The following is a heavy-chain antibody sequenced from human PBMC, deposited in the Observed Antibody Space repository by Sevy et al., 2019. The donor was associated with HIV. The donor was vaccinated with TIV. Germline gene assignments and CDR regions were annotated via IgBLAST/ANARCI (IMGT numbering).Heavy chain of an antibody. J-gene: IGHJ6*02. V-gene: IGHV3-7*01. D-gene: IGHD2-2*02. CDR3: AREGSPFDTYYYYYGMDV. CDR1: GFTFNSYW. CDR2: IKQDGSEK. Sequence: GGSLRLSCAASGFTFNSYWMSWVPQAPGKGLEWVANIKQDGSEKYYVDSVKGRFTISRDNSQNSLFLQMNTLRAEDKAVYYCAREGSPFDTYYYYYGMDVWGQGTTVTVSS.